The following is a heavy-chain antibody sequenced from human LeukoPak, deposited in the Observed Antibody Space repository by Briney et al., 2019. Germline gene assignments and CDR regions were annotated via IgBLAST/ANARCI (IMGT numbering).Heavy chain of an antibody. CDR1: GFTFSSYA. Sequence: PGGSLRLSCAASGFTFSSYAMSWVRQAPGKGLEWVSAISGSGGSTYYADSVKGRFTISRDNSKNTLYLQMNSLRAEDTAVYYCAKDDNYYDSSGYAYWGQGTLVTVSS. V-gene: IGHV3-23*01. D-gene: IGHD3-22*01. J-gene: IGHJ4*02. CDR2: ISGSGGST. CDR3: AKDDNYYDSSGYAY.